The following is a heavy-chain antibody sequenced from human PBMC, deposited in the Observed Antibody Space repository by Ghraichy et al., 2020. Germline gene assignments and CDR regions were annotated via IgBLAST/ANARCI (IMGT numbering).Heavy chain of an antibody. CDR3: ARDIYYDSSGYYSDY. CDR1: GFTVNSNY. V-gene: IGHV3-53*01. Sequence: GGSLRLSCAASGFTVNSNYMSWVRQAPGKGLEWVSVIYSGGSTYYSDSVKGRCTISRDNSKNTLYLQMNSLRAEDTAVYYCARDIYYDSSGYYSDYWGQGTLVTVSS. D-gene: IGHD3-22*01. CDR2: IYSGGST. J-gene: IGHJ4*02.